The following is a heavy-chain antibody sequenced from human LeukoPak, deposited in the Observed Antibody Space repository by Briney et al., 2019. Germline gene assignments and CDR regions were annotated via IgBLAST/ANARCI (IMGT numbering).Heavy chain of an antibody. J-gene: IGHJ4*02. CDR3: ATQQWLAPPPDS. CDR1: GFTFSKYW. V-gene: IGHV3-74*01. D-gene: IGHD6-19*01. Sequence: GGSLRLSCAASGFTFSKYWMLWVRQAPGKGLESVSRINTDGTVTTYADSVKGRFTVSRDNADNTMFLQMNSVRDEDTAVYYCATQQWLAPPPDSWGQGTPVTVSS. CDR2: INTDGTVT.